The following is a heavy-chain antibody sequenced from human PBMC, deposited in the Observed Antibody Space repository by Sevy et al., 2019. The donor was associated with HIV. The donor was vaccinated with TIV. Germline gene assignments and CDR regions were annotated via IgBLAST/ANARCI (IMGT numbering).Heavy chain of an antibody. J-gene: IGHJ6*02. Sequence: GGPLRLSCTASGFTFRNAWMTWVRQVPGKGLEWVGRIRNDPDGGTTDYAAPMRGRFTISRDDSKNTMYLQMNSLKSEDTAVYYCSTDIVVQSGYSYDFSTFNPDLPHNSGADVWGQWTTVTVSS. CDR1: GFTFRNAW. V-gene: IGHV3-15*01. D-gene: IGHD5-12*01. CDR3: STDIVVQSGYSYDFSTFNPDLPHNSGADV. CDR2: IRNDPDGGTT.